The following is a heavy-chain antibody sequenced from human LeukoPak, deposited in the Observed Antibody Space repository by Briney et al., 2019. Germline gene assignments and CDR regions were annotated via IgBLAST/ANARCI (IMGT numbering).Heavy chain of an antibody. CDR3: ARDRYGDYVQDY. J-gene: IGHJ4*02. CDR1: GGSISSSSYY. Sequence: SETLSLTCTVSGGSISSSSYYWGWIRQPPGKGLEWIGSIYYSGSTYYNPSLKSRVTISVDTSKNQFSLKLSSVTAADTAVYYCARDRYGDYVQDYWGQGTLVTVSS. V-gene: IGHV4-39*02. CDR2: IYYSGST. D-gene: IGHD4-17*01.